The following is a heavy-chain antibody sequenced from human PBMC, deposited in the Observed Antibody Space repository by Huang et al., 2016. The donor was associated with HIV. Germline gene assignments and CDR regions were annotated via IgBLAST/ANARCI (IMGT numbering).Heavy chain of an antibody. CDR3: AREKAADSAWYGVYYFDY. CDR2: INHIGKT. CDR1: GGSFSVYY. D-gene: IGHD6-19*01. J-gene: IGHJ4*02. Sequence: QVQLRQWGAGLVKPSETLSLTCAVYGGSFSVYYWTWIRQSPGKGLEWIGEINHIGKTSYQPSLKSRVTISKDTAKNQFSLQLTSVSAADTGVYFCAREKAADSAWYGVYYFDYWGEGALVTVTS. V-gene: IGHV4-34*01.